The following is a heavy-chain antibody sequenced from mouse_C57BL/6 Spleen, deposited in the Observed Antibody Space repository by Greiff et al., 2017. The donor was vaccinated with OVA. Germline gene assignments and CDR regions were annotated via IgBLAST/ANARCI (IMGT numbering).Heavy chain of an antibody. CDR2: ISYDGSN. V-gene: IGHV3-6*01. J-gene: IGHJ1*03. CDR3: ARERTTVVATGYFDV. D-gene: IGHD1-1*01. Sequence: EVKLQESGPGLVKPSQSLSLTCSVTGYSITSGYYWNWIRQFPANKLEWMGYISYDGSNNYNPSLKNRIFITRATSKNQFFLKLNSVTTEDTATYYGARERTTVVATGYFDVWGTGTAVTVSS. CDR1: GYSITSGYY.